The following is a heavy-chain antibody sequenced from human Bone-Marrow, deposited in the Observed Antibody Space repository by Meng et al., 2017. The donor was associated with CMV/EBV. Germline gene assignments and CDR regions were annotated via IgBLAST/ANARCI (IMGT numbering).Heavy chain of an antibody. V-gene: IGHV3-30*02. CDR3: AKETSLTTSWYYYGMDV. J-gene: IGHJ6*02. D-gene: IGHD1-14*01. CDR1: GFTVSSNY. CDR2: IRYDEKNE. Sequence: GESLKISCAASGFTVSSNYMSWVRQAPGKGLEWVAFIRYDEKNEYYVDSVKGRFTISRDNAKNTLYLQMNSLRAEDTAVYYCAKETSLTTSWYYYGMDVWGQGTTVTVSS.